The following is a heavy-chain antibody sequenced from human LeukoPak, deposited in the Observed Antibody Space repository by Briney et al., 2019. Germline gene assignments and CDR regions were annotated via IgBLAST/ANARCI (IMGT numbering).Heavy chain of an antibody. Sequence: SQTLSLTCTVSGGSITTGHFFWTWIRQSPGKGLEWIGYISHFGMTDYNPALGSRVSISIDTSKSQFSLKLSSMTAADTATYFCARRRGPNSATIHGGDAFDIWGRGTVVVVSS. J-gene: IGHJ3*02. CDR3: ARRRGPNSATIHGGDAFDI. D-gene: IGHD4-17*01. CDR2: ISHFGMT. V-gene: IGHV4-31*03. CDR1: GGSITTGHFF.